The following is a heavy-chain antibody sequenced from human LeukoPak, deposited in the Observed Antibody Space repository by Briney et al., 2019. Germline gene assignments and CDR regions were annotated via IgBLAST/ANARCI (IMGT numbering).Heavy chain of an antibody. J-gene: IGHJ3*02. CDR2: IYYSGST. Sequence: SETLSLTCTVSGGSISSYYWSWIRQPPGKGLEWIGYIYYSGSTNYNPSLKSRVTISVDTSKNQFSLKLSSVTAADTAVCYCARVWGDAFDIWGQGTMVTVSS. V-gene: IGHV4-59*01. CDR3: ARVWGDAFDI. CDR1: GGSISSYY. D-gene: IGHD3-16*01.